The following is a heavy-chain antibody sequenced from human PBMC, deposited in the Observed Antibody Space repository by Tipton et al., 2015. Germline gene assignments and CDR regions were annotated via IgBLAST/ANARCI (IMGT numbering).Heavy chain of an antibody. J-gene: IGHJ4*02. CDR1: GGSIKSSISY. CDR3: ARGAGNSSTWDFDY. CDR2: VNHSGNT. Sequence: TLSLTCNVSGGSIKSSISYWAWIRQSPGKGLEWIGEVNHSGNTNYNPSLESRFIISEDTSKNQFSLTVFSVTAADTAVYYCARGAGNSSTWDFDYWGQGSLVTVSS. V-gene: IGHV4-39*07. D-gene: IGHD6-13*01.